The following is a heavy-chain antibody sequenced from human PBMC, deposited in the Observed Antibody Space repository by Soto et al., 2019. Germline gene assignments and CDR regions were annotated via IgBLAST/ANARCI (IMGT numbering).Heavy chain of an antibody. J-gene: IGHJ4*02. D-gene: IGHD1-26*01. CDR2: ISYDGSNK. CDR1: GFTFSSYG. Sequence: QVQLVESVGGVVQPGKSLRLSCAGSGFTFSSYGMDWVRQAPGKGLEWVAVISYDGSNKYYADSVKGRFTISRDNSKNTLYLLMSSLRSDDTAVYYCTKDRMGAGVGSYFDYRRKGTLVTVSS. V-gene: IGHV3-30*18. CDR3: TKDRMGAGVGSYFDY.